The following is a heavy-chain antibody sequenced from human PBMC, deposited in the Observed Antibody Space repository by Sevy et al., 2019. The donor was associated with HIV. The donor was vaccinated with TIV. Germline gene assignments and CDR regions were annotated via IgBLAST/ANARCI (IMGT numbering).Heavy chain of an antibody. D-gene: IGHD3-3*01. CDR2: ISYDGSNK. V-gene: IGHV3-30-3*01. CDR1: GFTFSSYA. Sequence: GGSLRLSCAASGFTFSSYAMHWVRQAPGKGLEWVAVISYDGSNKYYADSVKGRFTISRDNSKNTLYLQMNSLRAEDTAVYYCARDVGVESAYPTLDYWGQGTLVTVSS. J-gene: IGHJ4*02. CDR3: ARDVGVESAYPTLDY.